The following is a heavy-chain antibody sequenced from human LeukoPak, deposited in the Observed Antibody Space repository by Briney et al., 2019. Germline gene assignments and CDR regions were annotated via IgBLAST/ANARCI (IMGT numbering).Heavy chain of an antibody. Sequence: GGSLRLPCAASGFTFSSYSMNWVRQAPGKGLEWVSSISSSSSYIYYADSVKGRFTISRDNAKNSLFLQMNSLRAEDTAIYYCARSCSGGSCYFPKFDPWGQGTLVIVSS. J-gene: IGHJ5*02. CDR1: GFTFSSYS. CDR3: ARSCSGGSCYFPKFDP. V-gene: IGHV3-21*01. CDR2: ISSSSSYI. D-gene: IGHD2-15*01.